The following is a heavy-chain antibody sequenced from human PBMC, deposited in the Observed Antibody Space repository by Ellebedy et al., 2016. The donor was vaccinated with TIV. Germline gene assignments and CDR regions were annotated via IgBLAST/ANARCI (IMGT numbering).Heavy chain of an antibody. CDR3: ARQVHRSCRYVGEYYFDY. V-gene: IGHV4-39*01. D-gene: IGHD6-19*01. CDR2: IYYSGST. Sequence: MPSETLSLTCTVSGGSISSSSYYWGWLRQPPWQGLEWIGSIYYSGSTYYNPSLKSRVTISVDTSKNHFSLKLSFVTVADTDVYYCARQVHRSCRYVGEYYFDYWGQGTLVTVSS. CDR1: GGSISSSSYY. J-gene: IGHJ4*02.